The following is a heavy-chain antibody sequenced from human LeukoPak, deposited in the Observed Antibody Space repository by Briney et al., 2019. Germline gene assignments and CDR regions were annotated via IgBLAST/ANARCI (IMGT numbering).Heavy chain of an antibody. V-gene: IGHV7-4-1*02. CDR1: GCTFTSYA. CDR2: INTNTGNP. CDR3: ARTVYSGYSSSWYRSGFDY. D-gene: IGHD6-13*01. Sequence: ASVKVSCKASGCTFTSYAMNWVRQAPGQGLEWMGWINTNTGNPTYAQGFTGRFVFSLDTSVSTAYLQISSLKAEDTAVYYCARTVYSGYSSSWYRSGFDYWGQGTLVTVSS. J-gene: IGHJ4*02.